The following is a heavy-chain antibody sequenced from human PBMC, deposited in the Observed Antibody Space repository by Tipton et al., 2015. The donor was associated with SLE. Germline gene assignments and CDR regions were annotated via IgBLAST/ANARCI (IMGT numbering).Heavy chain of an antibody. V-gene: IGHV4-38-2*02. CDR2: IHHTGST. CDR1: GYSVSTGYY. CDR3: ARDGSQWLAAYFHH. D-gene: IGHD6-19*01. J-gene: IGHJ1*01. Sequence: TLSLTCTVSGYSVSTGYYWAWIWQSPEKGLEWVGSIHHTGSTYYNPSLKSRLTISLDTSKNQFSLKLSSVTAADTAVYYCARDGSQWLAAYFHHWGQGSLVIVSS.